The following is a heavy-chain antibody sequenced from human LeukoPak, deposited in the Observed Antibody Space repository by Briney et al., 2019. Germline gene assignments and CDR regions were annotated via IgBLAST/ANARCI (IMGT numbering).Heavy chain of an antibody. D-gene: IGHD2-8*02. Sequence: GGSLRLSCAASGFTFDDYGMSWVRQAPGKGLEWVSAISGSGGSTYYADSVKGRFTISRDNSKNTLYLQMNGLRAEDTAVYYCARGRQVLGLDYYYMDVWGKGTTVTVSS. CDR2: ISGSGGST. V-gene: IGHV3-23*01. CDR3: ARGRQVLGLDYYYMDV. CDR1: GFTFDDYG. J-gene: IGHJ6*03.